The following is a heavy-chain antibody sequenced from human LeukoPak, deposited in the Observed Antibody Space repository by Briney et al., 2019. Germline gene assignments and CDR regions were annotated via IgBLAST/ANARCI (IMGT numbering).Heavy chain of an antibody. J-gene: IGHJ3*01. Sequence: SETLSLTCTVYGGSLSGHYWSWIRQSPGKGLEWIGDIHHDGRTKYSPSLRSRVTIVLDTSKNEFSLRLTRVTAADTAMYFCAREPEPPDYGDTVNAYDLWGQGTMAIVSS. CDR1: GGSLSGHY. D-gene: IGHD4-17*01. V-gene: IGHV4-34*01. CDR3: AREPEPPDYGDTVNAYDL. CDR2: IHHDGRT.